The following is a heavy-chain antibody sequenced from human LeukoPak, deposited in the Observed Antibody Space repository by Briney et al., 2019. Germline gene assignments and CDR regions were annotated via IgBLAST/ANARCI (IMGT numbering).Heavy chain of an antibody. CDR2: ISYDGSNK. J-gene: IGHJ6*02. V-gene: IGHV3-30*07. D-gene: IGHD2-15*01. Sequence: GGSLRLSCAASGFTFSSYAMHWVHQAPGKGLEWVAVISYDGSNKYYADSVKGRFTISRDNSKNTLYLQMNSLRAEDTAVYYCARDLYSDYYYGMDVWGQGTTVTVSS. CDR3: ARDLYSDYYYGMDV. CDR1: GFTFSSYA.